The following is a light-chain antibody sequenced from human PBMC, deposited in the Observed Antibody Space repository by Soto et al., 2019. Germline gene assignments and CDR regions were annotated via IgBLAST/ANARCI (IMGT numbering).Light chain of an antibody. CDR1: QSISSY. CDR2: AAS. Sequence: DIQMTQSPSSLSASVGDRVTITCRASQSISSYLNWYQQKPGKAPKLLIYAASTLQTGVPSRFSGSGSGTEFTLTISSLQAEDFASYYCQQLDRYPFTFGGGTKVDI. J-gene: IGKJ4*01. CDR3: QQLDRYPFT. V-gene: IGKV1-9*01.